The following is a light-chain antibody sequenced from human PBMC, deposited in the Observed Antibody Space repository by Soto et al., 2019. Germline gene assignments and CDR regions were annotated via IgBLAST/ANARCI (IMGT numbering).Light chain of an antibody. Sequence: QSVLTQPASVSGSPGQSITIFCTGTSSDVGGYDYVSWYQQHPDKAPKLMIYEVTNRPSGVSNRFSGSKSGNTASLTISGLLAEDEADYYCTSYTNSCTYVFGTGTKVTVL. CDR3: TSYTNSCTYV. CDR1: SSDVGGYDY. CDR2: EVT. J-gene: IGLJ1*01. V-gene: IGLV2-14*01.